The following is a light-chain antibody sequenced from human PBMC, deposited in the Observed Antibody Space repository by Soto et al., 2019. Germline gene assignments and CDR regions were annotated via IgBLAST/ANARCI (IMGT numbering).Light chain of an antibody. Sequence: EIVLTQSPGTLSVSPGERATLSCRASQVVVTAYIHWYQHKPGQAPRLLISGASTRASGIPDRFSGSGVGTVLALYMNKLEAEGRAGYYCLLFRGSPTFGPGSRVHI. CDR2: GAS. J-gene: IGKJ3*01. CDR1: QVVVTAY. V-gene: IGKV3-20*01. CDR3: LLFRGSPT.